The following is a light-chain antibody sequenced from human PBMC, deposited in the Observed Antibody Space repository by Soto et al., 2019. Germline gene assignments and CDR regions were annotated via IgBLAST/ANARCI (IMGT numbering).Light chain of an antibody. V-gene: IGLV1-40*01. CDR3: QSYDRSLTVV. Sequence: QSVLPQPPSVSGAPGQRVSISCTGSRSNIGARYDVHWYQQLPGTAPKLLIFNNNNPPSGVPDRFSGSKSGTSASLAITGLQAEDEGDYYCQSYDRSLTVVFGGGTKLTVL. CDR1: RSNIGARYD. J-gene: IGLJ3*02. CDR2: NNN.